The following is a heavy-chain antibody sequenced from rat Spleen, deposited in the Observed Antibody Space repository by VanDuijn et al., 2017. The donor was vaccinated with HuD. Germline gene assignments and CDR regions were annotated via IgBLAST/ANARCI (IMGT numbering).Heavy chain of an antibody. CDR2: IIYDGSRT. V-gene: IGHV5-7*01. Sequence: EVQLVESGGGLVQPGRSLKVSCAASGFTFSNYNMAWVRQSPKKGLEWVATIIYDGSRTFYRDSVKGRFTISRDIAKSTLYLQMNSLRSEDTATYYCTRGTYYRHWGQGVMVTVSS. CDR3: TRGTYYRH. J-gene: IGHJ2*01. D-gene: IGHD1-9*01. CDR1: GFTFSNYN.